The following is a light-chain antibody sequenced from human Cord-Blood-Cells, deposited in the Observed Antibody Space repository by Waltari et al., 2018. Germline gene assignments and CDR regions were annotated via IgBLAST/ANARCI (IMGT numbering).Light chain of an antibody. CDR2: GAS. CDR3: QQYGSSPFT. J-gene: IGKJ3*01. Sequence: EIVLTQSPGTLFLSPGDRATLSCSASQSVSSSYLAGYQQKPGQAPRLLIYGASSRATGIPDRFSGSGSGTDFTLTISRLEPEDFAVYYCQQYGSSPFTFGPGTKVDIK. V-gene: IGKV3-20*01. CDR1: QSVSSSY.